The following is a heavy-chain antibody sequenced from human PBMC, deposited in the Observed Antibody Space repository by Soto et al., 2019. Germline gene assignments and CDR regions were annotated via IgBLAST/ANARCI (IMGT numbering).Heavy chain of an antibody. J-gene: IGHJ6*02. V-gene: IGHV3-30-3*01. CDR2: ISYDGSNK. CDR1: GFTFSSYA. D-gene: IGHD6-13*01. CDR3: ARGVRDQRPRAARLRAYGMDV. Sequence: GGSLRLSCAASGFTFSSYAMHWVRQAPGKGLEWVAVISYDGSNKYYADSVKGRFTISRDNSKNTLYLQMNSLRAEDTAVYYGARGVRDQRPRAARLRAYGMDVWGQGTTVTVSS.